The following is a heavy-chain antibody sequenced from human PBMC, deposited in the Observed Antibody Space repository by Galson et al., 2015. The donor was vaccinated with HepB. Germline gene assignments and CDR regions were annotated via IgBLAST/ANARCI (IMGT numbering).Heavy chain of an antibody. CDR2: IIPILGIA. Sequence: SVKVSCKASGYTFTSYAMNWVRQAPGQGLEWMGRIIPILGIANYAQKFQGRVTITADKSTSTAYMELSSLRSEDTAVYYCARVGPFAHSSGGWGQGTLVTVSS. CDR3: ARVGPFAHSSGG. J-gene: IGHJ4*02. CDR1: GYTFTSYA. V-gene: IGHV1-69*04. D-gene: IGHD3-22*01.